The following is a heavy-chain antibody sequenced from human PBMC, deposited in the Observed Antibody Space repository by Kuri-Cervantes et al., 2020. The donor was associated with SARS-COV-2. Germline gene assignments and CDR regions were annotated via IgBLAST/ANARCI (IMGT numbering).Heavy chain of an antibody. CDR3: ARAGRFGADWYFDL. CDR1: GWSFSGYY. J-gene: IGHJ2*01. CDR2: INHSGST. V-gene: IGHV4-34*01. Sequence: SETLSLTCAVYGWSFSGYYWSWIRQPPGKGLEWMGEINHSGSTNYNTSLKSRVTISVDTSKNQISLKLSSVTAADTAVYYCARAGRFGADWYFDLWGRGTLVTGSS. D-gene: IGHD3-3*01.